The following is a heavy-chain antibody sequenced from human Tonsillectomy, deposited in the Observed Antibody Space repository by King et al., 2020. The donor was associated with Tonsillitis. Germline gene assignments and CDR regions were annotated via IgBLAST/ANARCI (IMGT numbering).Heavy chain of an antibody. CDR2: ISGSSSYI. CDR1: GFTFSSYS. Sequence: VQLVESGGGLVKPGGSLRLSCAASGFTFSSYSMNWDRQAPGKGLEWVSSISGSSSYIYYADSVKGRFTISRDNAKNSLYLQMNSLRAEDTAVYYCARAEYYDSSGYYGGMDVWGQGTTFTVSS. J-gene: IGHJ6*02. D-gene: IGHD3-22*01. CDR3: ARAEYYDSSGYYGGMDV. V-gene: IGHV3-21*01.